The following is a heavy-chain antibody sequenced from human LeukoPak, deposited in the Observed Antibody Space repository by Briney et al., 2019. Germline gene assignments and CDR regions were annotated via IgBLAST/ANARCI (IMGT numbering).Heavy chain of an antibody. D-gene: IGHD2-15*01. CDR3: ARELGYCSGGSCYSGRY. V-gene: IGHV1-2*06. Sequence: ASVKVSCKASGYTFTGYYMHWVRQAPGQGLEWMGRINPNSGGTNYAQKFQGRVTMTRDTSISTAYMELSRLRSDDTAVYYCARELGYCSGGSCYSGRYWGQGTLVTVPS. J-gene: IGHJ4*02. CDR1: GYTFTGYY. CDR2: INPNSGGT.